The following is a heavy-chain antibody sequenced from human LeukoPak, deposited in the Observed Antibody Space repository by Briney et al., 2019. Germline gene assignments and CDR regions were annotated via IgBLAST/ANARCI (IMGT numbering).Heavy chain of an antibody. CDR2: VNHSGST. CDR3: AREQWEPRGT. J-gene: IGHJ5*02. V-gene: IGHV4-34*01. CDR1: GGSFSGYY. Sequence: SETLSLTCAVYGGSFSGYYWSWIRQPPGKGLEWIGEVNHSGSTNYNPSLKSRVTISVDTSKNQFSLKLSSVTAADTAVYYCAREQWEPRGTWGQGTLVTVSS. D-gene: IGHD1-26*01.